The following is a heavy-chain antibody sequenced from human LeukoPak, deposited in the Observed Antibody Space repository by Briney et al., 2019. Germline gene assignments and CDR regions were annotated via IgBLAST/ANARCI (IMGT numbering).Heavy chain of an antibody. CDR3: AKDRHYQSNVLDY. J-gene: IGHJ4*02. D-gene: IGHD3-22*01. CDR2: ISYDGSNE. Sequence: PGRSLRLSCAASGFTFSSYDMHWVRQAPGKGLEWVALISYDGSNEYCADSVKGRFTISRDNSKNTVYLQMNGLTTEDTAVYYCAKDRHYQSNVLDYWGQGTLVTVSS. CDR1: GFTFSSYD. V-gene: IGHV3-30*18.